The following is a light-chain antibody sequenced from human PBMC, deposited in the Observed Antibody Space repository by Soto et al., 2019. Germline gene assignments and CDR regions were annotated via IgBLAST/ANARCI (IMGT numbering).Light chain of an antibody. CDR2: GAS. CDR3: HTYSLAPQT. V-gene: IGKV1-27*01. J-gene: IGKJ1*01. Sequence: DIPMIKSPSSLSASVGDRVTITCRASQDISNFVAWYQQKPGKVPKLLISGASTLQSEVPTRFSGGGSGTDFTLTISSLQPDDVATYYCHTYSLAPQTFGQGTKVEI. CDR1: QDISNF.